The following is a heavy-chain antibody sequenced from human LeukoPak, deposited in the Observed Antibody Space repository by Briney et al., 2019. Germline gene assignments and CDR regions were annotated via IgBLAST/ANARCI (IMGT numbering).Heavy chain of an antibody. Sequence: GESLKISCKGSGYSFTSYWIGRVRQMPGKGLEWMGIIYPGDSDTRYSPSFQGQVTISADKSISTAYLQWSSLKASDTAMYYCARHEVGATTGNAFDIWGQGTMVTVSS. D-gene: IGHD1-26*01. V-gene: IGHV5-51*01. CDR1: GYSFTSYW. CDR3: ARHEVGATTGNAFDI. CDR2: IYPGDSDT. J-gene: IGHJ3*02.